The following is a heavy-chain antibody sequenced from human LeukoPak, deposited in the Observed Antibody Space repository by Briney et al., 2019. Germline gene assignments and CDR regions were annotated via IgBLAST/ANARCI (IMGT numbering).Heavy chain of an antibody. CDR1: GFAFSSYG. CDR2: ISASSGTI. J-gene: IGHJ4*02. CDR3: ARQAGSTDH. V-gene: IGHV3-48*01. D-gene: IGHD6-25*01. Sequence: GGSLRLSCSASGFAFSSYGMNWVRQAPGKGVEWVSYISASSGTIFYADSVKGRFTVSRDNAKNSLYLQMNSLRAEDTGVYYCARQAGSTDHWGQGTLVTVSS.